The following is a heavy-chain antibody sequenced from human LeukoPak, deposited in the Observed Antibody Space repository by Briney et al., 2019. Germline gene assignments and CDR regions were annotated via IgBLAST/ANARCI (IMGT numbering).Heavy chain of an antibody. Sequence: RGSLRLSCAASGFTFSSYGMHWVRQAPGKGLEWVAVISYDGSNKYYADSVKGRFTISRDNSKNTLYLQMNSLRAEDTAVYYCAKVGTAVTTLGHYMDVWGKGTTVTVSS. CDR3: AKVGTAVTTLGHYMDV. CDR1: GFTFSSYG. V-gene: IGHV3-30*18. D-gene: IGHD4-17*01. CDR2: ISYDGSNK. J-gene: IGHJ6*03.